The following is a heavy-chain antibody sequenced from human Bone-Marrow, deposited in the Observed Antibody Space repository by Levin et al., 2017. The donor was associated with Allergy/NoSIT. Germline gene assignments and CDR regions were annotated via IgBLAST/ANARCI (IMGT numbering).Heavy chain of an antibody. CDR1: GFTFSSYA. Sequence: GGSLRLSCAASGFTFSSYAMHWVRQAPGKGLEWVAVISYDGSNKYYADSVKGRFTISRDNSKNTLYLQMNSLRAEDTAVYYCARDPSVTTSLGYFDLWGRGTLVTVSS. V-gene: IGHV3-30-3*01. CDR3: ARDPSVTTSLGYFDL. D-gene: IGHD4-11*01. J-gene: IGHJ2*01. CDR2: ISYDGSNK.